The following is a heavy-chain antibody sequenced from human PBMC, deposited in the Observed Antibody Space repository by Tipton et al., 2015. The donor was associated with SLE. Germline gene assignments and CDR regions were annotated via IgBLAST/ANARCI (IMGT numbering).Heavy chain of an antibody. V-gene: IGHV4-30-2*01. CDR3: ARTKLASSEGKFAPGFDY. Sequence: TLSLTCAVSGGSISSGGYSWSWIRQPPGKGLEWIGYIYHSGSTYYNPSLKSRVTISVDRSKNQFSLKLSSVTAADTAVYHCARTKLASSEGKFAPGFDYWGQGTLVTVSS. CDR2: IYHSGST. CDR1: GGSISSGGYS. D-gene: IGHD6-6*01. J-gene: IGHJ4*02.